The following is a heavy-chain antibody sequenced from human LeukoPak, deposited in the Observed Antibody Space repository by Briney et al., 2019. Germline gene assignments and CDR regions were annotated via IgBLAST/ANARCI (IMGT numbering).Heavy chain of an antibody. CDR2: IYWDDDK. D-gene: IGHD2-21*01. Sequence: GPTLVKPRQTLTLTCTFSGFSLSTSGMGVGWFRQPPGKALEWLTLIYWDDDKRYSQSLSSRLAITKDTSKNQVVLTMTNVDPMDTATYYCAHTPSFTYWGQGTLVTVSS. CDR1: GFSLSTSGMG. CDR3: AHTPSFTY. V-gene: IGHV2-5*02. J-gene: IGHJ4*02.